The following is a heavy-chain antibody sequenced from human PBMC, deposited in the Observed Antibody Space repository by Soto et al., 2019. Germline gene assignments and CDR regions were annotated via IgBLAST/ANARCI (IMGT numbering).Heavy chain of an antibody. Sequence: AAVKVSCKASGYTFTTYYMHWVRQAPGQGLEWMGKINPSGGSTTYAHEFQGRGTMTSDKSTSTIYMEMSSLTSEDTAVYYCARLRRGADHYHAMDVWAQGTTVTVS. V-gene: IGHV1-46*01. J-gene: IGHJ6*02. D-gene: IGHD3-16*01. CDR1: GYTFTTYY. CDR3: ARLRRGADHYHAMDV. CDR2: INPSGGST.